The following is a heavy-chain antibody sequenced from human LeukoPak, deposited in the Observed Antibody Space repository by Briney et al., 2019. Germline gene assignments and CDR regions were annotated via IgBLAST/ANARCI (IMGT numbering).Heavy chain of an antibody. J-gene: IGHJ4*02. CDR2: ISGSGDNN. Sequence: PGGTLTLSCTASGFTFSNSAMTWIRQAPGKGLEWVSSISGSGDNNYYADSKSRRFILASNNTKHTPLMQMNSLTADTTALYYSARGRGGDYVPSRFDYWGQGTLVSVSS. CDR1: GFTFSNSA. V-gene: IGHV3-23*01. CDR3: ARGRGGDYVPSRFDY. D-gene: IGHD4-17*01.